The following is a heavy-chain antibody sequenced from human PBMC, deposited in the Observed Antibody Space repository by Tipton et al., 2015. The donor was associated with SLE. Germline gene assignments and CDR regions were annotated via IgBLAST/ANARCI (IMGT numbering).Heavy chain of an antibody. J-gene: IGHJ3*02. V-gene: IGHV4-61*02. D-gene: IGHD1-26*01. CDR3: ARGATSGSPRAFDI. CDR2: IYTSGST. Sequence: TLSLTCTVSGGSISSGSYYWSWIRQPAGKGLEWIGRIYTSGSTNYNPSLKSRVTISVGTSKNQFSLKLSSVTAADTAVYYCARGATSGSPRAFDIWGQGTMVTVSS. CDR1: GGSISSGSYY.